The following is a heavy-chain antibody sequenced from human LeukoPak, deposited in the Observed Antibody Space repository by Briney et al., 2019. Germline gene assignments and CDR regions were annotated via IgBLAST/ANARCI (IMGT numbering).Heavy chain of an antibody. D-gene: IGHD3-16*01. Sequence: GGSLRLSCAASGFTFSSYGVHWVRQAPGKGLDWVAFTRFDGSNKHYADSVKGRFTISRDNSKNTLNLQMNSLRAEDTAVYYCAKGGERGTYYFDSWGQGTLVTVSS. CDR3: AKGGERGTYYFDS. CDR2: TRFDGSNK. CDR1: GFTFSSYG. J-gene: IGHJ4*02. V-gene: IGHV3-30*02.